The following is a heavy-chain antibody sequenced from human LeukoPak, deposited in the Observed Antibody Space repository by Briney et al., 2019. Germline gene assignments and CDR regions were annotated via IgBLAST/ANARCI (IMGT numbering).Heavy chain of an antibody. CDR3: ARATTGYAAVWYFDL. CDR2: IKQDGSEK. Sequence: PGGSLRLSCAASGFTFSSYWMSWVRQAPGKGLEWVANIKQDGSEKYYVDSEKGRFTISRDNAKNSLYLQMNSLRAEDTAIYYCARATTGYAAVWYFDLWGRGTLVTVSS. D-gene: IGHD3-9*01. V-gene: IGHV3-7*04. J-gene: IGHJ2*01. CDR1: GFTFSSYW.